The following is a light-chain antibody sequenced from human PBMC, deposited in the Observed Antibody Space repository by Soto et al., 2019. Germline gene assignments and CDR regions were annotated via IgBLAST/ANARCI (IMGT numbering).Light chain of an antibody. CDR3: QQYGTSPPT. CDR2: GAS. J-gene: IGKJ1*01. CDR1: QSVTSNY. V-gene: IGKV3-20*01. Sequence: EIMLTQSPGTLSLSPGERATLSCRASQSVTSNYLAWYQRKPGQAPRLLIYGASSRAPGIPDRFSGSGSGTDFTLTITRLEPEDFAVFYCQQYGTSPPTFGQGTKVEIK.